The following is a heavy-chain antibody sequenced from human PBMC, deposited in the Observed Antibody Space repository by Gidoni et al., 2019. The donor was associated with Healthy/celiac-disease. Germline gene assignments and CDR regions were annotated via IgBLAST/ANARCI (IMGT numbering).Heavy chain of an antibody. J-gene: IGHJ4*02. CDR3: ARLYYDILTGYSNFDY. CDR1: GYSFTSYW. D-gene: IGHD3-9*01. V-gene: IGHV5-51*03. Sequence: EVQLVQSGAEVKQPGESLKIPCKGSGYSFTSYWIGWVRQLPGKGLEWMGIIYPGDSDTRYRPSFQGQVTISADKSISTAYLQWSSLQASDTAMYYCARLYYDILTGYSNFDYWGQGTLVTVSS. CDR2: IYPGDSDT.